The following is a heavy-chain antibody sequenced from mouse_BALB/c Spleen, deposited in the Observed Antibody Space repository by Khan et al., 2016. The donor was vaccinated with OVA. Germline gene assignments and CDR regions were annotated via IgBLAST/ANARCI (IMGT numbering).Heavy chain of an antibody. CDR2: IGPGSGST. J-gene: IGHJ4*01. Sequence: DLVKPSHSVSLSCNASGYTFTSYWINWIKQRPRQGLVWIGRIGPGSGSTYYNAVFKGKATLTLDTSSNTAYLQLSSLSSEDSAVYSGEREKYYGRRCDTIEYWGQGTTVTVSS. CDR3: EREKYYGRRCDTIEY. CDR1: GYTFTSYW. D-gene: IGHD1-1*01. V-gene: IGHV1S41*01.